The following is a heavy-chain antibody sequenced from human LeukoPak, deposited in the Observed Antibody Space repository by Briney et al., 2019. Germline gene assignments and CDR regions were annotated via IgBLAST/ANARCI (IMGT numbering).Heavy chain of an antibody. CDR2: ISGAGGST. Sequence: GGSLRLSCAASGLILNNAWMSWVRQAPGKGLEWVSDISGAGGSTDYADSVKGRFTVSRDSSKNTLYLQMNSLRAEDTAVYYCAKSRESYWVPEFDYWGQGTLVTVSS. V-gene: IGHV3-23*01. CDR3: AKSRESYWVPEFDY. J-gene: IGHJ4*02. D-gene: IGHD2-2*01. CDR1: GLILNNAW.